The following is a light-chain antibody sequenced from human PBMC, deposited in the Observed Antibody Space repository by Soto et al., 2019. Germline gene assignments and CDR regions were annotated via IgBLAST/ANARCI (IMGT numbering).Light chain of an antibody. CDR2: GAS. J-gene: IGKJ1*01. V-gene: IGKV3-15*01. CDR1: QSISSN. CDR3: QQYYNWPRT. Sequence: EIVMTQSPATLSVVPGDRATLSCRASQSISSNLAWYQQKPGQAPRLLTYGASTRATGIPARFSGSGSGTECTLTISSLQPEDVAVYYCQQYYNWPRTFGQGTKVDI.